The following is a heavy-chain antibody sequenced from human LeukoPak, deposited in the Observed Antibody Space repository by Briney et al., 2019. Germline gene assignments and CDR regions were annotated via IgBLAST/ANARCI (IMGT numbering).Heavy chain of an antibody. CDR2: ISGSGGST. CDR3: ARSTVTSSYYYMDV. J-gene: IGHJ6*03. Sequence: AGGSLRLSCAASGSTFSSYAMSWVRQAPGKGLEWVSAISGSGGSTYYADSVKGRFTISRDNSKNSLHLQMNSLRAEDTAVYFCARSTVTSSYYYMDVWGKGTTVIVSS. V-gene: IGHV3-23*01. CDR1: GSTFSSYA. D-gene: IGHD4-11*01.